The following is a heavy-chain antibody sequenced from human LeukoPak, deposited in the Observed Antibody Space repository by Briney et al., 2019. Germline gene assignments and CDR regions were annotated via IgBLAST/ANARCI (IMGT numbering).Heavy chain of an antibody. CDR2: IKQDGSEK. CDR3: ARDYDILTGSYKGSYYFDY. Sequence: GGSLRLSCSASGLNFSNYWMTWVRQAPGKGLEWVANIKQDGSEKYYVDSVKGRFTISRDNAKNSLYLQMNSLRAEDTAVYYCARDYDILTGSYKGSYYFDYWGQGTLVTVSS. V-gene: IGHV3-7*01. CDR1: GLNFSNYW. J-gene: IGHJ4*02. D-gene: IGHD3-9*01.